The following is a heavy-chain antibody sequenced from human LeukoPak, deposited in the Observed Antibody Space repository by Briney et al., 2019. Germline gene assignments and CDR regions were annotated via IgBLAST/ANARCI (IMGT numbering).Heavy chain of an antibody. CDR2: IDRTDSYT. D-gene: IGHD3-10*01. CDR3: ASYGRDYYYAMDG. Sequence: GESLKISCKGSGYIFTSYWISGVRQMPGKGLEWMGRIDRTDSYTNYSPSFQGHVTISTYKTISTAYLHWSSLTSPDTFRSYCASYGRDYYYAMDGWGQGTTVTVSS. CDR1: GYIFTSYW. V-gene: IGHV5-10-1*01. J-gene: IGHJ6*02.